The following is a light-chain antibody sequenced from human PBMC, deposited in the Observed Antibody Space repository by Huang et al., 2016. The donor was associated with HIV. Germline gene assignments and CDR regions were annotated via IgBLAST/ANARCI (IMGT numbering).Light chain of an antibody. CDR3: QQCGSPTWT. J-gene: IGKJ1*01. CDR2: GAS. V-gene: IGKV3-20*01. CDR1: QFVANAY. Sequence: EIGLTQSPGTLSLSTGDRATLSCRASQFVANAYVAWYQHKPGQSPRFLIYGASMRASGIPDRFSGSGFGTDFTLTISRLEPDDFAVYFCQQCGSPTWTFGQGTKVEIK.